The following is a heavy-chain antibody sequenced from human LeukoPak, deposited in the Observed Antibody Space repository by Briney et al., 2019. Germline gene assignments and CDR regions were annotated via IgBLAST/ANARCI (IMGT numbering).Heavy chain of an antibody. CDR1: NGSISGSDYY. V-gene: IGHV4-39*01. CDR2: ISSTGSV. D-gene: IGHD3-10*01. CDR3: AKHFYYYGSGNWFDP. Sequence: PSETLSLTCTVSNGSISGSDYYWGWIRQPPGTGLEWIRTISSTGSVYYNPSLKSRVTISVDTSKNQLSLKKRSVTAADMAVYYCAKHFYYYGSGNWFDPWGQGTLVTVSS. J-gene: IGHJ5*02.